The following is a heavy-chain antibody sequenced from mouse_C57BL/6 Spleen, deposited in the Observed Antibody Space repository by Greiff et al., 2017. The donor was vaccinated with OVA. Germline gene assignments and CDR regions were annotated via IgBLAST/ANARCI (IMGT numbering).Heavy chain of an antibody. D-gene: IGHD2-3*01. Sequence: VQLQQSGPELVKPGASVKISCKASGYAFSSSWMNWVKQRPGKGLEWIGRIYPGDGDTNYNGKFKGKATLTAAKSSSTAYMQLSSLTSEDSAVYFFASYDGYCDYWGQGTTLTVSS. CDR3: ASYDGYCDY. J-gene: IGHJ2*01. CDR1: GYAFSSSW. CDR2: IYPGDGDT. V-gene: IGHV1-82*01.